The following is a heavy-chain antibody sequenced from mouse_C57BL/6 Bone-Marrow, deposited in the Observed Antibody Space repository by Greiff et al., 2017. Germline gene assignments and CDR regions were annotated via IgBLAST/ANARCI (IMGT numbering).Heavy chain of an antibody. CDR3: ARPYYSNYWYFDV. CDR1: GYTFTSYW. J-gene: IGHJ1*03. Sequence: QVQLQQPGAELVKPGASVKMSCKASGYTFTSYWITWVKQRPGQGLEWIGDIYPGSGSTNYNETFKSKATLTVDPSSRTAYMQLSSLTSEDSAVYYCARPYYSNYWYFDVWGTGTTVTVSS. V-gene: IGHV1-55*01. D-gene: IGHD2-5*01. CDR2: IYPGSGST.